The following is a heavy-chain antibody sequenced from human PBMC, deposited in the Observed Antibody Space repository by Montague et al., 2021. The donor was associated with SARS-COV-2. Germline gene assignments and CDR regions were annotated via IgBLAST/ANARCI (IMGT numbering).Heavy chain of an antibody. V-gene: IGHV4-39*01. CDR3: ATKKYYYDSGALYGWFDP. J-gene: IGHJ5*02. CDR2: KNYNGST. D-gene: IGHD3-22*01. Sequence: SETLSLTCTASGDSFTSSTYSWGWIRQPPGKGLEWIGNKNYNGSTNFNPSLKSRATISADSSKNQFSLKSSTVTAADTDVYSCATKKYYYDSGALYGWFDPWGQGALVTVSS. CDR1: GDSFTSSTYS.